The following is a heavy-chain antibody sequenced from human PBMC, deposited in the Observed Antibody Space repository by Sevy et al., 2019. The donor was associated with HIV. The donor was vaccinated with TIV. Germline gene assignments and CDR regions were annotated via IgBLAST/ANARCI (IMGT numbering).Heavy chain of an antibody. CDR2: INTYNGNT. CDR3: ARKWNLGEPSDS. CDR1: GYTFTTYG. J-gene: IGHJ5*01. D-gene: IGHD3-16*01. V-gene: IGHV1-18*01. Sequence: ASVKVSCKPSGYTFTTYGISWVRQAPGQGLEWMGWINTYNGNTNYAQKLQGRVTMTADTSTTTAYMELRSLRSDDTAVYYCARKWNLGEPSDSLGQGTLVTVSS.